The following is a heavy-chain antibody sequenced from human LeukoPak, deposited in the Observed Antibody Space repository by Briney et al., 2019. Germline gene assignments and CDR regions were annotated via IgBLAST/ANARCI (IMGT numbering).Heavy chain of an antibody. Sequence: NPSETLSLTCSVSGYSISSGSYWGWIRQPPGKGLEWIGSISSTGRTDYNPSLTSRVTISVDTSKNQISMKLSSVTATDTAVYYCAKGAGPPWFDPWGQGTLVTVSS. D-gene: IGHD6-19*01. CDR3: AKGAGPPWFDP. J-gene: IGHJ5*02. CDR1: GYSISSGSY. CDR2: ISSTGRT. V-gene: IGHV4-38-2*02.